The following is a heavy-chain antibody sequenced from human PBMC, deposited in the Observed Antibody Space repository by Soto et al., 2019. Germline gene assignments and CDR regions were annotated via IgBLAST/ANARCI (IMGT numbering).Heavy chain of an antibody. CDR1: GFTFSSVA. J-gene: IGHJ4*02. CDR2: ISGSGDST. V-gene: IGHV3-23*01. Sequence: GGSLRLSCAGSGFTFSSVAMTWVRQAPGKGLEWVSSISGSGDSTYYADSVKGRFTISRDNSKNTLYLQMNSLRAEDTAVYYSAKGSLTPGYWGQGTLVTVSS. CDR3: AKGSLTPGY.